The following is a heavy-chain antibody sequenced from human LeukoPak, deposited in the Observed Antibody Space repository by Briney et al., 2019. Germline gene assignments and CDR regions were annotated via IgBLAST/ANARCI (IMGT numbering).Heavy chain of an antibody. CDR1: GGSFSGYY. V-gene: IGHV4-34*01. CDR2: INHSGST. Sequence: PSETLSLTCAVYGGSFSGYYWSWIRQPPGKGLEWIGEINHSGSTNYNPSLKSRVTISVDTSKNQFSLKLSSVTAADTAVYYWARGRRRQYYYDSSGYYLAYWGQGTLVTVSS. J-gene: IGHJ4*02. CDR3: ARGRRRQYYYDSSGYYLAY. D-gene: IGHD3-22*01.